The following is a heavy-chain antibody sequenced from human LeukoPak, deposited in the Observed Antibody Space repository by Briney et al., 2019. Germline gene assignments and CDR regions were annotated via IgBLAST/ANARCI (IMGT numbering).Heavy chain of an antibody. CDR3: ARSGYYYDSSGYSNFDY. J-gene: IGHJ4*02. D-gene: IGHD3-22*01. CDR1: VGSISSYY. Sequence: SETLSLTCTVSVGSISSYYWSWIRQPPGKGLEWIGYIYYSGSTNYNPSLKSRVTISVDTSKNQFSLKLSSVTAADTAVYYCARSGYYYDSSGYSNFDYWGQGTLVTVSS. V-gene: IGHV4-59*01. CDR2: IYYSGST.